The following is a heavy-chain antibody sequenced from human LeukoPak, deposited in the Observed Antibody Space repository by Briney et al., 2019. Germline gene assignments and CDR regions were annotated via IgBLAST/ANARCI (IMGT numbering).Heavy chain of an antibody. Sequence: PGGSLRLSCAASGFTFSSYWMSWVRQAPGKGLEWVADIKQEGSEKYYVDSVKGRFTISRENAKNSLYLQMNSLRAEDTAVYYCARVPYDSSGYLITGAYGVDYWGRGTLLTVSS. CDR2: IKQEGSEK. CDR1: GFTFSSYW. J-gene: IGHJ4*02. D-gene: IGHD3-22*01. V-gene: IGHV3-7*01. CDR3: ARVPYDSSGYLITGAYGVDY.